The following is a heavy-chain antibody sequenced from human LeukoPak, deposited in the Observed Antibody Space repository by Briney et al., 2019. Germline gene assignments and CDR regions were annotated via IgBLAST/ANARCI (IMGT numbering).Heavy chain of an antibody. CDR2: IHYSGNT. D-gene: IGHD3-3*01. Sequence: SETLSLTCTVSGGSINNYYWSWIRQPPGKGLEWIGYIHYSGNTNYNPSLKSRLTMSVDTSNNQFSLKLMSVTAADTAVYYCASGTSTYYELYFWGQGTLVTVSS. CDR1: GGSINNYY. CDR3: ASGTSTYYELYF. V-gene: IGHV4-59*08. J-gene: IGHJ4*02.